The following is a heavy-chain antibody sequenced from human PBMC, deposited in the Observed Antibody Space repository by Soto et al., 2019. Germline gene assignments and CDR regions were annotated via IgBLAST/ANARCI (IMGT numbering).Heavy chain of an antibody. CDR2: ILYSVRT. Sequence: QLQLQESGPGLVKPSETLSLTCIVSGGSITRNNHYWGWIRQSPGKGLEWIGSILYSVRTTYNPSPERRVTSSVETSKSQCSRKMSSVTAADTALYYCARLGSSGWYQGSYFDYWGQGTVVTVSS. CDR1: GGSITRNNHY. V-gene: IGHV4-39*01. J-gene: IGHJ4*02. CDR3: ARLGSSGWYQGSYFDY. D-gene: IGHD6-19*01.